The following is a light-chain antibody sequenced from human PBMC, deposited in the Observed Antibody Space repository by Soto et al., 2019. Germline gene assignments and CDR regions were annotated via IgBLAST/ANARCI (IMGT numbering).Light chain of an antibody. Sequence: DIQMTQSPSSLSASVGDRVTITCRASQSISSYLNWYQQKPGKAPKVLISGASSLQSGVPLRFSGSGSGTDFTLTISSLQSEDFASYYCQQSHSTPLTFGAGTKVEIK. V-gene: IGKV1-39*01. CDR1: QSISSY. J-gene: IGKJ4*01. CDR3: QQSHSTPLT. CDR2: GAS.